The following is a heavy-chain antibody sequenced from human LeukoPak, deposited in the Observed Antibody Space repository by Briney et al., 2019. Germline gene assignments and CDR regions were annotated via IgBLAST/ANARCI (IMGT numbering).Heavy chain of an antibody. V-gene: IGHV3-21*01. CDR1: GSTFSSYS. J-gene: IGHJ4*02. Sequence: PGGSLRLSCAASGSTFSSYSMNWARQAPGKGLEWVSSISSSSSYIYYADSVKGRFTISRDNAKNSLYLQMNSLRAEDTAVYYCARDRVLDYYDSSGYDYWGQGTLVTVSS. CDR3: ARDRVLDYYDSSGYDY. D-gene: IGHD3-22*01. CDR2: ISSSSSYI.